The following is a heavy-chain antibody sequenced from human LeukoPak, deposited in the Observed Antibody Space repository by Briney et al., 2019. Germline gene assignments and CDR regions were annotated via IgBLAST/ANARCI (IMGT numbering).Heavy chain of an antibody. V-gene: IGHV4-59*12. Sequence: PSETLSLTCTVSGGSISSYYWRWIRQPPGKGLEWIGYIYYSGSTNYNPSLKSRVTISVDRSKNQFSLKLSSVTAADTAVYYCARDRRYASSNYYYYYLDVWGKGTTVTVSS. J-gene: IGHJ6*03. CDR1: GGSISSYY. CDR2: IYYSGST. CDR3: ARDRRYASSNYYYYYLDV. D-gene: IGHD3-16*01.